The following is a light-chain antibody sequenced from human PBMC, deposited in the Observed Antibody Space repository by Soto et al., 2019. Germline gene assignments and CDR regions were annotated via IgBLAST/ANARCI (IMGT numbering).Light chain of an antibody. Sequence: QSALTQPPSASGSPGQSVAISCTGTSSDIGGYNCVSWYQQHSGKAPKLIIYEVTRRPSGVPDRFSGSKSGSTASLTVSGLQAEDEADYYCASYAGNKVVFGGGTKLTVL. CDR2: EVT. V-gene: IGLV2-8*01. CDR3: ASYAGNKVV. J-gene: IGLJ2*01. CDR1: SSDIGGYNC.